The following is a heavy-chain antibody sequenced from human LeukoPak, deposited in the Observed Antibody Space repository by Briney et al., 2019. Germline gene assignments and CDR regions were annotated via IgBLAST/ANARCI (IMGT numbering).Heavy chain of an antibody. CDR1: GYTFTAYY. CDR2: INPNSGAT. D-gene: IGHD2-21*02. CDR3: APSDVNYFDY. Sequence: ASVKVSCKTSGYTFTAYYLHWVRQAPGQGLEWMGWINPNSGATNYAQKFQGRVTMTRDTSISTAHMELSRLRSDDTAMYYCAPSDVNYFDYWGQGTLVTVSS. V-gene: IGHV1-2*02. J-gene: IGHJ4*02.